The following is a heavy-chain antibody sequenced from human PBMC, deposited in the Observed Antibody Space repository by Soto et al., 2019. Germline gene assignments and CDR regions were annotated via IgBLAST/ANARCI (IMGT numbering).Heavy chain of an antibody. CDR2: IYYSGST. CDR3: ARVKKARVVVAATGSPQTYYYYGMDV. CDR1: GGSISSGGYY. Sequence: PSETLSLTCTVSGGSISSGGYYWSWIRQHPGKGLEWIGYIYYSGSTYYNPSLKSRVTISVDTSKDQFSLKLSSVTAADTAVYYCARVKKARVVVAATGSPQTYYYYGMDVWGQGTTVTVSS. J-gene: IGHJ6*02. V-gene: IGHV4-31*03. D-gene: IGHD2-15*01.